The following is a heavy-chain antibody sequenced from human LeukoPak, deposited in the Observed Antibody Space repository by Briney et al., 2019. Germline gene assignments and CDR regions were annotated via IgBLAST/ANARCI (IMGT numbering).Heavy chain of an antibody. Sequence: GGPLRLSCAASGFTFTSYSMNWVRQAPGKGLEWVSGISGSGGSTYYADSVKGRFTISRDKSKNTLYLQMNSLRVDDTAVYYCVRGVTYVDYWGQGTLVTVSS. CDR2: ISGSGGST. J-gene: IGHJ4*02. CDR1: GFTFTSYS. CDR3: VRGVTYVDY. D-gene: IGHD3-10*01. V-gene: IGHV3-23*01.